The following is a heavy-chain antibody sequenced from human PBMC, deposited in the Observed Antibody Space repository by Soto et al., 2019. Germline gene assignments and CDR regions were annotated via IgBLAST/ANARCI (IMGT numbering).Heavy chain of an antibody. CDR1: GGTFSTYA. V-gene: IGHV1-69*01. D-gene: IGHD1-26*01. CDR2: IIPIFGTT. J-gene: IGHJ4*01. Sequence: QVQLVQSGAEVKKPGSSVKVSCKASGGTFSTYAITWVRQAPGQGLEWLGGIIPIFGTTDYARKFQGRVTITAAESTSTVFIELSSLTSEDTAVYYCARGVGAYYFDYWGHGTLVNVSS. CDR3: ARGVGAYYFDY.